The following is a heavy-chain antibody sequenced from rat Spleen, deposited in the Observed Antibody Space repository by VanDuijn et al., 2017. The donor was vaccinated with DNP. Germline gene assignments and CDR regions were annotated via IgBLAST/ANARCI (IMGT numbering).Heavy chain of an antibody. CDR1: GFTFSNFD. Sequence: EVQLVESGGGLVQPGRSMKLSCAASGFTFSNFDMAWVRQAPTKGLEWIATIIYDVSRTYYRDSVKGRFTISRDNANSTLYLQMDSLRSEDTATYYCASLYYGYAMDAWGQGTSVTVSS. V-gene: IGHV5S10*01. J-gene: IGHJ4*01. CDR3: ASLYYGYAMDA. CDR2: IIYDVSRT. D-gene: IGHD1-6*01.